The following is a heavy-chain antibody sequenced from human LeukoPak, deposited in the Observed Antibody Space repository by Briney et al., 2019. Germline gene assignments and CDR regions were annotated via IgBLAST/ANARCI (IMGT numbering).Heavy chain of an antibody. CDR3: ARVSSGSYYILDY. CDR1: GFTFSSYA. V-gene: IGHV3-48*03. D-gene: IGHD1-26*01. Sequence: GGSLRLSCAASGFTFSSYAMSWVRQAPGKGLEWVSYISSSGSTIYYADSVKGRLTISRDNAKNSLYLQMSSLRAEDTAVYYCARVSSGSYYILDYWGQGTLVTVSS. CDR2: ISSSGSTI. J-gene: IGHJ4*02.